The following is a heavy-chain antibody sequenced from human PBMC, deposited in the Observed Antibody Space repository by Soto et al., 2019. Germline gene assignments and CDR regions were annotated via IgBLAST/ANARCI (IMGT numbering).Heavy chain of an antibody. CDR3: ARGRLGWSSGSYYKAWFDP. D-gene: IGHD3-10*01. CDR1: GGSFSGYY. V-gene: IGHV4-34*01. CDR2: INHSGST. J-gene: IGHJ5*02. Sequence: PSETLSLTCAVYGGSFSGYYWSWIRQPPGKGLEWIGEINHSGSTNYNPSLKSRVTISVDTSKNQFSLKLSSVTAADTAVYYCARGRLGWSSGSYYKAWFDPWGQGTLVTVSS.